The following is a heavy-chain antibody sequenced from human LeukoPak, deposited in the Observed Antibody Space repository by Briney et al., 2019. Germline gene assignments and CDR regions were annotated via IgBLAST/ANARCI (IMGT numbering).Heavy chain of an antibody. D-gene: IGHD1-26*01. Sequence: VGSLRLSCAASGFTFSSYWMSWVRQAPGKGLEWVANIKQDGSEKYYVDSVKGRFTIFRDNAKNSLYLQMNSLRAEDTAVYYCARVGVGARFDYWGQGTLVTVSS. J-gene: IGHJ4*02. CDR1: GFTFSSYW. CDR2: IKQDGSEK. V-gene: IGHV3-7*01. CDR3: ARVGVGARFDY.